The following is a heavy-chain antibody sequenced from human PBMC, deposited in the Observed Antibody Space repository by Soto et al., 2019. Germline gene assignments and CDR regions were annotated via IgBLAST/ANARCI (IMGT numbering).Heavy chain of an antibody. CDR1: GFTFSSYA. J-gene: IGHJ3*02. V-gene: IGHV3-23*01. Sequence: AGGSLRLSCAASGFTFSSYAMSWVRQAPGKGLEWVSAISGSGGSTYYADSVKGRFTISRDNSKNTLYLQMNSLRAEDTAVYYCAKTRAQPVDAFDIWGQGTMVTVSS. CDR2: ISGSGGST. CDR3: AKTRAQPVDAFDI. D-gene: IGHD1-26*01.